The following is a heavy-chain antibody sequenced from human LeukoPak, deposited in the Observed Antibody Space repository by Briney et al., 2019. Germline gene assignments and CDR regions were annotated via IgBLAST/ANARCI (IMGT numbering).Heavy chain of an antibody. D-gene: IGHD2-21*02. V-gene: IGHV1-2*02. CDR2: INLNSGGT. J-gene: IGHJ4*02. CDR3: ARVAGGDWYYFDF. Sequence: ASVKVSCKASGYTFTAYYMHWVRQAPGQGLEWMGWINLNSGGTNSAQKFQGRVPMTRDTSISAAYMELSRLGSDDTAVYYCARVAGGDWYYFDFWGQGTLVTVSS. CDR1: GYTFTAYY.